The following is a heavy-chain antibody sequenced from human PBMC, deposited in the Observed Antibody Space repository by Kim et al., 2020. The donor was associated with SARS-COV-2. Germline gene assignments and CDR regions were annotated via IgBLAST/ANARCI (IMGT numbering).Heavy chain of an antibody. V-gene: IGHV3-53*01. D-gene: IGHD6-13*01. J-gene: IGHJ1*01. CDR3: ASFGSSWTEYFQH. Sequence: YADSVKGRFTIARDNSKSTLYLQMNSLRAEDTAVYYCASFGSSWTEYFQHWGQGTLVTVSS.